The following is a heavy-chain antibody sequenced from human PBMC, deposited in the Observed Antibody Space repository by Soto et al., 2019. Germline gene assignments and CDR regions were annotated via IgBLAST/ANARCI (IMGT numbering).Heavy chain of an antibody. J-gene: IGHJ5*02. D-gene: IGHD2-15*01. CDR3: ARVGGYCSGGSCYSPNWFDP. CDR1: GGSISSSSYY. CDR2: IYYSGST. Sequence: QLQLQESGPGLVKPSETLSLTCTVSGGSISSSSYYWGWIRQPPGKGLEWIGSIYYSGSTNYNPSLKSRVTISVDTSKNQFSLKLSSVTAADTAVYYCARVGGYCSGGSCYSPNWFDPWGQGTLVTVSS. V-gene: IGHV4-39*01.